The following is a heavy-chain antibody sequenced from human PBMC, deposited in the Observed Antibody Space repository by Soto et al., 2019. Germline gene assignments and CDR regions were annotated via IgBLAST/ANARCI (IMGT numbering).Heavy chain of an antibody. D-gene: IGHD3-10*01. CDR1: GFTVSSNY. J-gene: IGHJ6*02. CDR2: IYSGGST. CDR3: ARGITMVRGSYYYYYGMDV. Sequence: QTGGSLRLSCAASGFTVSSNYMSWVRQAPGKGLEWVSVIYSGGSTYYADSVKGRFTISRDNSKNTLYLQMNSLRAEDTAVYYCARGITMVRGSYYYYYGMDVWGQGTTVTVSS. V-gene: IGHV3-53*01.